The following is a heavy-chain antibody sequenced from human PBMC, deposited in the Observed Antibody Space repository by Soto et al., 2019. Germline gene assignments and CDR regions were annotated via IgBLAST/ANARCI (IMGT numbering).Heavy chain of an antibody. V-gene: IGHV5-51*01. J-gene: IGHJ5*02. D-gene: IGHD3-10*01. CDR2: IYPGDSDT. CDR3: AMVRGVLMDWFDP. Sequence: RGESLKISCKASGYSFTSYWIGWVRQMPGKGLEWMGIIYPGDSDTRYSPSFQGQVTISADKSISTAYLQWSSLKASDTAMYYCAMVRGVLMDWFDPWGQGTLVTVSS. CDR1: GYSFTSYW.